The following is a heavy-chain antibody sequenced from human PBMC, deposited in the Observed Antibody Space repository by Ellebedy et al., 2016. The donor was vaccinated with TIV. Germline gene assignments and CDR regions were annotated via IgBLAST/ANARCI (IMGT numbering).Heavy chain of an antibody. CDR3: ARVKYSHPDSYGMDV. J-gene: IGHJ6*02. CDR2: IIPIFGTA. V-gene: IGHV1-69*13. Sequence: AASVKVSCKASGGTFSSYAISWVRQAPGQGLEWMGGIIPIFGTANYAQKFQGRVTITADESTSTAYMELSSLRSEDTAVYYCARVKYSHPDSYGMDVWGQGTTVTVSS. CDR1: GGTFSSYA. D-gene: IGHD2-21*01.